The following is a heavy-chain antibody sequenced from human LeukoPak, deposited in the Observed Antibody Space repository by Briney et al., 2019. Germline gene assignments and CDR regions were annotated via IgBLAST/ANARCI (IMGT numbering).Heavy chain of an antibody. CDR3: ARDRVLLPVGWFDP. CDR2: IKADGGEK. Sequence: GGSLRLTCAASALTFSTYWMNWFRQTPEKGLEWVAKIKADGGEKDHVASVKGRFTISRDNAKNSLYLQMNSLRVEDTAVYYCARDRVLLPVGWFDPWGQGTLVTVSS. CDR1: ALTFSTYW. J-gene: IGHJ5*02. V-gene: IGHV3-7*01. D-gene: IGHD2-15*01.